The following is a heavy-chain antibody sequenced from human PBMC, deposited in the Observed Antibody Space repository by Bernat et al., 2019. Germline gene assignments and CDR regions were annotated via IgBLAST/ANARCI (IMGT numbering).Heavy chain of an antibody. V-gene: IGHV5-51*01. J-gene: IGHJ3*02. Sequence: EVQLVQSGTEVKKPGESLKISCKGSGYTFSNYWIAWVRQMPGKGVEWMGIIYPGDSDTRYSPSFQGQVTISADKSISTAYLQWSSLKASDTAMYYCAILYGDYSNAFDIWGQGTMVTVSS. CDR3: AILYGDYSNAFDI. CDR1: GYTFSNYW. D-gene: IGHD4-17*01. CDR2: IYPGDSDT.